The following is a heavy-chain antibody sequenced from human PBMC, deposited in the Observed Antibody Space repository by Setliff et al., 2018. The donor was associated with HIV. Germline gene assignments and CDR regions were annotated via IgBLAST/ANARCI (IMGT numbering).Heavy chain of an antibody. CDR1: GGSISSHY. CDR2: IYYSGVT. CDR3: VRVFDRWLLDAFDI. J-gene: IGHJ3*02. V-gene: IGHV4-59*11. D-gene: IGHD2-15*01. Sequence: SETLSLTCTVSGGSISSHYWSWIRQPPGKGLECIGSIYYSGVTNYSPSLKSRVTISVDTSKNHVSLRLNSVTAADTAVYYCVRVFDRWLLDAFDIWGQGTMVTV.